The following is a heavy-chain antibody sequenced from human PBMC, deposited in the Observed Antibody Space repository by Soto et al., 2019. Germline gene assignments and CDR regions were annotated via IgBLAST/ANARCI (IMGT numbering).Heavy chain of an antibody. CDR2: VSGSGRHT. V-gene: IGHV3-23*01. D-gene: IGHD3-16*01. CDR1: GFTFSSYG. Sequence: HPGGSLRLSCAASGFTFSSYGMSWVRQVSGKGLEWVSGVSGSGRHTFYADSVKGRFTISRDNSKNTLFLQIDSLRAEDTALYYCARARGVDSWGQGTLVTVSS. J-gene: IGHJ5*01. CDR3: ARARGVDS.